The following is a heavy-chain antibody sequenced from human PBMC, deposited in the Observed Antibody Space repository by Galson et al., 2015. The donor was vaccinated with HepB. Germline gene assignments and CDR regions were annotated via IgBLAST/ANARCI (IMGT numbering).Heavy chain of an antibody. V-gene: IGHV3-33*01. CDR1: GFTFSSYG. D-gene: IGHD2-15*01. CDR3: AREEKLPHGPYYFDY. J-gene: IGHJ4*02. Sequence: SLRLSCAASGFTFSSYGMHWVRQAPGKGLEWVAVIWYDGSNKYYADSVKGRFTISRDNSKNTLYLQMNSLRAEDTAVYYCAREEKLPHGPYYFDYWGQGTLVTVSS. CDR2: IWYDGSNK.